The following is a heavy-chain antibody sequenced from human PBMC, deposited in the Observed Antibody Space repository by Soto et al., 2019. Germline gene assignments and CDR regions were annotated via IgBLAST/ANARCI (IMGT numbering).Heavy chain of an antibody. CDR3: ARHSGSYYHPMKSFDI. Sequence: QLQLQESGPGLVKPSETLSLTCTVSGGSISSSSYYWGWIRQPPGKGLEWIGIIYYSGSTFYNPSLKSRVTISVDTSKNQFSLKLSSVTAADTAVYYCARHSGSYYHPMKSFDIWGQGTMVTVSS. D-gene: IGHD1-26*01. CDR2: IYYSGST. CDR1: GGSISSSSYY. J-gene: IGHJ3*02. V-gene: IGHV4-39*01.